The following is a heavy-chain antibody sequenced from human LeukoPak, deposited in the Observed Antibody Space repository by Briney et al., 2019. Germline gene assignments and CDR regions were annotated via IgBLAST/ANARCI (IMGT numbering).Heavy chain of an antibody. J-gene: IGHJ4*02. CDR1: GYTFTSYY. CDR2: INPSGGST. Sequence: ASVKVSCKASGYTFTSYYMHWVRQAPGQGLEWMGIINPSGGSTSYAQKFQGRVAITSDTSTSTAYMELSGLRSEDTAVYYCAKDRGGAGDFDYWGQGTLVTVSS. V-gene: IGHV1-46*01. D-gene: IGHD3-16*01. CDR3: AKDRGGAGDFDY.